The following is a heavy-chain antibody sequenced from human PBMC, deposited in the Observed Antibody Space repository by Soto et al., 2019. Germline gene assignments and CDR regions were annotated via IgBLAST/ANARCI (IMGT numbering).Heavy chain of an antibody. J-gene: IGHJ4*02. CDR2: VYYRGRS. D-gene: IGHD4-17*01. CDR3: VSQRTTVLTQAYFDY. CDR1: GGSVTNSSYY. Sequence: PSATLSLTCTVSGGSVTNSSYYWGWIRQSPGKGLEWIGSVYYRGRSYSKSSVKSRVTISVDTSKNQFSLNFNSVTASDTALYYCVSQRTTVLTQAYFDYWGPGALVTVS. V-gene: IGHV4-39*01.